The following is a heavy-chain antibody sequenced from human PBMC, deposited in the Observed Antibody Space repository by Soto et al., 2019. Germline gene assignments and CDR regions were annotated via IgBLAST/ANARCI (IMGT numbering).Heavy chain of an antibody. D-gene: IGHD3-3*01. CDR3: ARDVYDFWSGGYGMDV. V-gene: IGHV4-30-4*01. CDR1: GGSISSGDYY. CDR2: IYYSGST. J-gene: IGHJ6*02. Sequence: QVQLQESGPGLVKPSQTPSLTCTVSGGSISSGDYYWSWIRQPPGKGLEWIGYIYYSGSTYYNPSFKSRVTISVDTSKNQFSLKLSSVTAADTAVYYCARDVYDFWSGGYGMDVWGQGTTVTVSS.